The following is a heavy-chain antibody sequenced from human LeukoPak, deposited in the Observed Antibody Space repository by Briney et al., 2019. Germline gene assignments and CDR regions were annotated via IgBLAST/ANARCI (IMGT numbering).Heavy chain of an antibody. D-gene: IGHD6-6*01. CDR1: GFTFSSYA. V-gene: IGHV3-30-3*01. CDR2: ISYDGSNK. J-gene: IGHJ4*02. Sequence: GRSLRRSCAASGFTFSSYAMHWVRQAPGKGLEWVAVISYDGSNKYYADSVKGRFTISRDNSKNTLYLQMNSLRAEDTAVYYCASQEYSSSGGDYWGQGTLVTVSS. CDR3: ASQEYSSSGGDY.